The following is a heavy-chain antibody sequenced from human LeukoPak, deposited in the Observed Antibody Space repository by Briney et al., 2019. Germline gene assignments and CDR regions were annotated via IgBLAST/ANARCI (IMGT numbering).Heavy chain of an antibody. CDR1: GGSISSGGYS. CDR3: ATGYGSV. Sequence: PSQTLSLTFAVSGGSISSGGYSWSWIRQPPGKGLEWIGYIYHSGSTYYNPSLKSRVTISVDRSKNQFSLKLSSVPAADTAVYYCATGYGSVWGQGTMVTVSS. J-gene: IGHJ3*01. CDR2: IYHSGST. V-gene: IGHV4-30-2*01. D-gene: IGHD3-10*01.